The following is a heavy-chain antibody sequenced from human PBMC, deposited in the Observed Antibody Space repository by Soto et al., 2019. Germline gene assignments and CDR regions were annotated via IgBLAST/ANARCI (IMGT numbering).Heavy chain of an antibody. D-gene: IGHD1-26*01. CDR3: ARVGTGSYHFDS. J-gene: IGHJ4*02. V-gene: IGHV3-74*01. CDR1: GFTFSNYW. Sequence: GRSLRLSCAASGFTFSNYWMHWVRQAPGKGLVWVSRINNDGSSTSYADSVKGRFTISRDNAKNTLYLQMNSLRAEDTAVYYCARVGTGSYHFDSWGQGTLVTVSS. CDR2: INNDGSST.